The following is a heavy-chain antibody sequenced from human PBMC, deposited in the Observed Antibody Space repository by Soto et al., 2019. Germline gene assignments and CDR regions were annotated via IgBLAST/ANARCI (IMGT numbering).Heavy chain of an antibody. D-gene: IGHD3-3*01. V-gene: IGHV1-18*01. Sequence: ASVKVSCKTSGYTFNTYGINWVRQAPGQGLELMGWISAYDGKTTYAGKFQGRVTMTTDTSTSTAYMELRSLRSDDTAIYYCARDPHEFWTSYWFDPWGQGTPVTVSS. CDR2: ISAYDGKT. CDR1: GYTFNTYG. CDR3: ARDPHEFWTSYWFDP. J-gene: IGHJ5*02.